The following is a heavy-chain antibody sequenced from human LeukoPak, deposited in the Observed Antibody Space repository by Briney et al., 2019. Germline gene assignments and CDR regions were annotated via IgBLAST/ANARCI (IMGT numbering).Heavy chain of an antibody. J-gene: IGHJ4*02. CDR2: IKQDGSEK. V-gene: IGHV3-7*01. CDR3: ARDKMTGDSHFDY. CDR1: GFTFSSYW. D-gene: IGHD7-27*01. Sequence: SGGSLRLSCAASGFTFSSYWMSWVRQAPGKGLEWVAHIKQDGSEKNYVDSVKGRFTIPRDNAKNSLLLQMDGLRVEDTAVYYCARDKMTGDSHFDYWGQGTLVTVSS.